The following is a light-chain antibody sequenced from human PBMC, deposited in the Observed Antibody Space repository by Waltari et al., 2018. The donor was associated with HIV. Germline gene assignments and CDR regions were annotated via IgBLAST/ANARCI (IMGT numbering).Light chain of an antibody. CDR3: SSYTSSSTLV. CDR2: AVS. V-gene: IGLV2-14*01. J-gene: IGLJ3*02. Sequence: QSALTQPASVSGSPGQLITISCTGTSSDVGGYNYVSWYQQHPGKAPKLMIYAVSNRPSGVSNRFSGSKSGNTASLTISGLQAEDEADYYCSSYTSSSTLVFGGGTKLTVL. CDR1: SSDVGGYNY.